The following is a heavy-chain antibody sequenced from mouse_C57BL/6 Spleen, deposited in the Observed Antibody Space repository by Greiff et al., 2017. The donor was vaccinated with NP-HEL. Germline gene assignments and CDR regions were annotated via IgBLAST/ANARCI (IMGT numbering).Heavy chain of an antibody. D-gene: IGHD1-1*01. Sequence: VQLKESGAELVKPGASVKLSCTASGFNIKDYYMHWVKQRTEQGLEWIGRIDPEDGETKYAPKFQGQATITADTSSNTAYLQLSSLTSEDTAVYYCARDYGSSYGYFDVWGTGTTVTVSS. CDR1: GFNIKDYY. CDR2: IDPEDGET. CDR3: ARDYGSSYGYFDV. V-gene: IGHV14-2*01. J-gene: IGHJ1*03.